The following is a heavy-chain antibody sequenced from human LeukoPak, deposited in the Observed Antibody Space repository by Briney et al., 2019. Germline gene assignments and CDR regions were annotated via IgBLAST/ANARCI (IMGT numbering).Heavy chain of an antibody. CDR2: INAGNGNT. Sequence: ASVKVSCKASGYTFTSYAMHWVRQAPGQRLEWRGWINAGNGNTKYSQEFQGRVTITRDTSASTACMELSSLGSEDKAVYYCAREAYYYDSSGYYYAFDIWGQGTMVTVSS. CDR1: GYTFTSYA. J-gene: IGHJ3*02. D-gene: IGHD3-22*01. V-gene: IGHV1-3*03. CDR3: AREAYYYDSSGYYYAFDI.